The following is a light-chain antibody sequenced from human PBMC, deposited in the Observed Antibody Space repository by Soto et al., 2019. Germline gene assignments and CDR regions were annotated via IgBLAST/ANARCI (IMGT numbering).Light chain of an antibody. CDR3: QQANSFQIT. J-gene: IGKJ4*02. CDR2: GRE. V-gene: IGKV1-12*01. Sequence: DIQMTQSPPSVFASVGDRVTITCRASQDVGKWLAWYQQKPGKDPTIMIHGRESLQSGVRRKYSGRGYGTDFTLTLSRVQPEDLATYYCQQANSFQITFGPG. CDR1: QDVGKW.